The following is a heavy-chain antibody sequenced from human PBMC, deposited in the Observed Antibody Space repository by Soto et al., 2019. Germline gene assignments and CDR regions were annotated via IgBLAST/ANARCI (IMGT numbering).Heavy chain of an antibody. CDR3: ARISSVDPYGYVNGGLDV. J-gene: IGHJ6*02. D-gene: IGHD5-18*01. CDR1: GGSIRSYY. Sequence: SEPLSLTCSVSGGSIRSYYWSWIRQSPEQGLEWIGYFYHSGNSNYNPSLKSRVTISVDTSKNQLSLSLRSVTAADTAVYFCARISSVDPYGYVNGGLDVWGQGTTVTVSS. V-gene: IGHV4-59*01. CDR2: FYHSGNS.